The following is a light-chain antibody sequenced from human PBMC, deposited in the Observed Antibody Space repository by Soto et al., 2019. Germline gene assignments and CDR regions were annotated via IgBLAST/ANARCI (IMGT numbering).Light chain of an antibody. CDR3: GTYAGSSTYV. CDR1: SRDVGIYNL. V-gene: IGLV2-23*01. CDR2: EDT. Sequence: QSALTQPASVSGSPGQSITISCTGTSRDVGIYNLVSWYQLHPGKVPKLIIYEDTKRPSGISSRFYGSESGIKAFLTISGLQAEDEVDYYSGTYAGSSTYVFGTGPKVTVL. J-gene: IGLJ1*01.